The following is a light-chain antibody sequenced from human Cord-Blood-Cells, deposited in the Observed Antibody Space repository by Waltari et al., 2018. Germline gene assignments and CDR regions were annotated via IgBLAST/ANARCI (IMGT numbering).Light chain of an antibody. CDR1: QSVFYSSNNKNY. J-gene: IGKJ2*01. V-gene: IGKV4-1*01. CDR2: WAS. CDR3: QQYYSTPYT. Sequence: DIVMTQSPDSLAVSLGVRATINCKSSQSVFYSSNNKNYLAWYQKKPGHPPKLLIYWASTRESGVTDRFSGSGSGTDFTLTISSLQAEDVAVYYCQQYYSTPYTFGQGTKLEIK.